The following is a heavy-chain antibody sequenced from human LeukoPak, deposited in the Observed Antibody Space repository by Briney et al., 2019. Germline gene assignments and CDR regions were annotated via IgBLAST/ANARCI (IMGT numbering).Heavy chain of an antibody. CDR3: ARGPYI. J-gene: IGHJ3*02. CDR2: ISYSGST. CDR1: GGSVSSGSYY. V-gene: IGHV4-61*01. Sequence: SETLSLTCSVSGGSVSSGSYYWNWIRQPPGKGLEWIGYISYSGSTNYNPSLKSRVTISVDTSKNQFSLNPSSVTAADTAVYYCARGPYIWGQGTKVTVSS.